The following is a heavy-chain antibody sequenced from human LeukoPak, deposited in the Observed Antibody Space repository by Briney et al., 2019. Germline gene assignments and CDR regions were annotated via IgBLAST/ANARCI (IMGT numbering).Heavy chain of an antibody. J-gene: IGHJ2*01. CDR2: INHSGST. CDR1: GGSISSYY. D-gene: IGHD4-23*01. CDR3: ARKNVADYGGNWYFDL. V-gene: IGHV4-34*01. Sequence: PSETLSLTCTVSGGSISSYYWSWIRQPPGKGLEWIGEINHSGSTNYNPSLKSRVTISVDTSKNQFSLKLNSVTAADTAVYYCARKNVADYGGNWYFDLWGRGTLVTVSS.